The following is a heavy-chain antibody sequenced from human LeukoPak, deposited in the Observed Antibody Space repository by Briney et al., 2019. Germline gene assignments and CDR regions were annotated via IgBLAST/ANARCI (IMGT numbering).Heavy chain of an antibody. J-gene: IGHJ4*02. CDR3: ARDFKYDSSGYSVYFDY. CDR1: GYTFTSYG. CDR2: ISAYNGNT. D-gene: IGHD3-22*01. V-gene: IGHV1-18*01. Sequence: ASVKVSCKASGYTFTSYGISWVRQAPGQGLEWMGWISAYNGNTNYAQKLQGRVTMTTDTSTSTAYMELRSLRSDDTAVYYCARDFKYDSSGYSVYFDYWGQGTLVTVSS.